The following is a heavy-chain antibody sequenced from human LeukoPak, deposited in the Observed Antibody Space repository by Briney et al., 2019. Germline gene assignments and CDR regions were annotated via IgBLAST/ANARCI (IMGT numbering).Heavy chain of an antibody. Sequence: PSETLFLTCTVSGGSISGYYWTWIRQPPGKGLEWLGYIHYSGTTSHNPSLKSRVSISVDTSKNQFSLKLSSVTAADTAVYYCARVGVPATTTSGWFDPWGQGTLVTVSS. D-gene: IGHD2-2*01. CDR2: IHYSGTT. V-gene: IGHV4-59*12. CDR3: ARVGVPATTTSGWFDP. CDR1: GGSISGYY. J-gene: IGHJ5*02.